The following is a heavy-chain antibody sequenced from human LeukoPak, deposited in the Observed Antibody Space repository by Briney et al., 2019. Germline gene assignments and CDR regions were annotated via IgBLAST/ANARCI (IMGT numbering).Heavy chain of an antibody. V-gene: IGHV1-46*01. D-gene: IGHD6-13*01. CDR3: ARFGEQQLVRSIDY. CDR2: INPSGGST. Sequence: GASVKVSCKASGYTFTSYYMHWVRQAPGQGLEWMGIINPSGGSTSYAQKFQGRVTMTRNTSISTAYMELSSLRSEDTAVYYCARFGEQQLVRSIDYWGQGTLVTVSS. CDR1: GYTFTSYY. J-gene: IGHJ4*02.